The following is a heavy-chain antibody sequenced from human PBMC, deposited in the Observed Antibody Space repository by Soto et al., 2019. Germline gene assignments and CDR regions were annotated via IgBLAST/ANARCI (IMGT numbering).Heavy chain of an antibody. J-gene: IGHJ4*02. CDR3: ARAKSYNWNDGAYY. D-gene: IGHD1-1*01. CDR2: ISYDGSNK. Sequence: QVQLVESGGGVVQPGRSLRLSCAASGFTFSSYAMQWVRQAPGKGLEWVAVISYDGSNKYYADSVKGRFTISRDNSKNTLYLQMNSLRAEDTAVYYCARAKSYNWNDGAYYWGQGTLVTVSS. CDR1: GFTFSSYA. V-gene: IGHV3-30-3*01.